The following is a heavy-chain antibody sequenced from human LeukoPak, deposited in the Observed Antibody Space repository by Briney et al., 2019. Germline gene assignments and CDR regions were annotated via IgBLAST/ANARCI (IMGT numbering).Heavy chain of an antibody. V-gene: IGHV3-30*02. J-gene: IGHJ4*02. CDR2: IRYDGSNK. D-gene: IGHD3-10*01. Sequence: GGSLRLSCAASGFTFSSYGMHWVRQAPGKGLEWVAFIRYDGSNKYYADSVKGRFTISRDNSKNTLSLQMNSPRIEDTAVYYCAKGGGSGTEFDYWGQGTLVTVSS. CDR3: AKGGGSGTEFDY. CDR1: GFTFSSYG.